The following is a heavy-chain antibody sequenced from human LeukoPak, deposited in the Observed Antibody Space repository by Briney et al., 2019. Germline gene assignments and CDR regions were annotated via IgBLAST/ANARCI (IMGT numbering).Heavy chain of an antibody. CDR2: ISSSSTYI. CDR3: ARRGGQGDHVWGTYVY. CDR1: GFTFSTYS. D-gene: IGHD3-16*01. J-gene: IGHJ4*02. Sequence: NPGGSLRLSCAASGFTFSTYSMNWVRQAPGKGLEWVSSISSSSTYIYYADSVKGRFTISRDNAKNSLYLQMNSLRAEDTAVYYCARRGGQGDHVWGTYVYWGQGILVTVSS. V-gene: IGHV3-21*01.